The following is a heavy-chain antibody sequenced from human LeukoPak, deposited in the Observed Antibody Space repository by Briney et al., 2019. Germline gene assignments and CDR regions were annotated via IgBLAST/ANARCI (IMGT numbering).Heavy chain of an antibody. J-gene: IGHJ4*02. Sequence: GGSLRLSCAASGFTFSSYAMHWVRQAPGKGLEWVAVISYDGSNKYYADSVKGRFTISRDNSKNTLYLQMNSLRAEDTAVYYCARGRDRSRTYYYDSSGLSYWGQGTLVTVSS. CDR2: ISYDGSNK. CDR3: ARGRDRSRTYYYDSSGLSY. CDR1: GFTFSSYA. D-gene: IGHD3-22*01. V-gene: IGHV3-30*01.